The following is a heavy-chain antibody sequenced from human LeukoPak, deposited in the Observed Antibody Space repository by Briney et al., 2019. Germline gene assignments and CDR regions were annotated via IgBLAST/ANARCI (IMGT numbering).Heavy chain of an antibody. CDR1: GGSISSGGYS. D-gene: IGHD1-26*01. V-gene: IGHV4-30-4*07. Sequence: SETLSLTCAVSGGSISSGGYSWSWIRQPPGKGLEWIGYIYYSGSTYYNPSLKSRVTISVDTSKNQFSLKLSSVTAADTAVYYCARWNSGSYLGGFDPWGQGTLVTVSS. J-gene: IGHJ5*02. CDR2: IYYSGST. CDR3: ARWNSGSYLGGFDP.